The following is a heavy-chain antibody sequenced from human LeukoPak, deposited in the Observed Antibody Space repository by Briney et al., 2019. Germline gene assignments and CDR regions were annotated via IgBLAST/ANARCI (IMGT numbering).Heavy chain of an antibody. CDR3: ARIYPANDFWSGYYAFDI. CDR1: GYTFTSYG. J-gene: IGHJ3*02. Sequence: ASVKVSCKASGYTFTSYGISWVRQAPGQGLEWMGWISAYNGNTNYAQKLQGRVTITTDTSTSTAYMELRSLRSDDTAVYYCARIYPANDFWSGYYAFDIWGQGTMVTVSS. D-gene: IGHD3-3*01. V-gene: IGHV1-18*01. CDR2: ISAYNGNT.